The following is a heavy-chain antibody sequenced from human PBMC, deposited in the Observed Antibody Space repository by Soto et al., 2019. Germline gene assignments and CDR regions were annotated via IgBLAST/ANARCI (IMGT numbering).Heavy chain of an antibody. V-gene: IGHV4-30-4*01. CDR3: AREGRGIRRGYGMDV. CDR2: IYYSGST. J-gene: IGHJ6*02. Sequence: SETLSLTCTVSGGSISSGGYYWSWIRQPPGKGLEWIGYIYYSGSTYYNPSLKSRVTISVDTSKNQFSLKLSSVTAADTAVYYCAREGRGIRRGYGMDVWGQGTTVTVSS. CDR1: GGSISSGGYY. D-gene: IGHD2-15*01.